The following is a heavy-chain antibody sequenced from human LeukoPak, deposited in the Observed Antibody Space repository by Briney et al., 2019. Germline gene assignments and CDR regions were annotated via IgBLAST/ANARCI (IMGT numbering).Heavy chain of an antibody. V-gene: IGHV3-21*01. CDR2: ISSSSSYI. CDR1: GFTFSSYS. D-gene: IGHD6-13*01. CDR3: ARDLLAAAGSRDY. J-gene: IGHJ4*02. Sequence: GGSLRLSCAASGFTFSSYSMNWVRQAPGKGPEWVSSISSSSSYIYYADSVKGRFTISRDNAKNSLYLQMNSLRAEDTAVYYCARDLLAAAGSRDYWGQGTLVTVSS.